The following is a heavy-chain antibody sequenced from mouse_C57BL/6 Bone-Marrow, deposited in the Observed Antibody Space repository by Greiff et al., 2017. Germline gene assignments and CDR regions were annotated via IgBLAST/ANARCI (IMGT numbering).Heavy chain of an antibody. CDR3: GREIYYDD. D-gene: IGHD2-4*01. Sequence: EVQLVESGGGLVQPGGSLKLSCAASGFTFSDYYMYWVRQTPEKRLEWVAYISNGGGSTYYPDTVKGRFTISRDNAKNTLYLQMSRLKSEDTAVYYCGREIYYDDWGQGTSVTVSS. CDR2: ISNGGGST. J-gene: IGHJ4*01. CDR1: GFTFSDYY. V-gene: IGHV5-12*01.